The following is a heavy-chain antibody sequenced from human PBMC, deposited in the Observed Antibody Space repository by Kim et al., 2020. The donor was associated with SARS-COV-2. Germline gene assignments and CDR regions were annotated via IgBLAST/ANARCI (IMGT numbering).Heavy chain of an antibody. D-gene: IGHD6-6*01. J-gene: IGHJ3*02. CDR3: ARAYPRPFGAFDI. V-gene: IGHV4-31*03. Sequence: SETLSLTCTVSGGSISSGVCYWSWIRQHPGKGLEWIGYTHYSGSTYYNPSLKSRVTMSVDTSKNQFSLKLSSVTAADTAVYYCARAYPRPFGAFDIWGQGTNGHRLF. CDR1: GGSISSGVCY. CDR2: THYSGST.